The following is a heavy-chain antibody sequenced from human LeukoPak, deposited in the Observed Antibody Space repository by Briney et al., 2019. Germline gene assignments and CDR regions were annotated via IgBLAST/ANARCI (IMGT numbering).Heavy chain of an antibody. J-gene: IGHJ6*03. D-gene: IGHD3-3*01. CDR2: ISAYNGNT. CDR1: GYTFTSYG. Sequence: ASVKVSCKASGYTFTSYGISWVRQAPGQGLEWMGWISAYNGNTNYAQKLQGRVTMTTDTSTSTAYMELRSLRSDDTAVYYCARTVPRITIFGVAIRTYYMDVWGKGTTVTVSS. CDR3: ARTVPRITIFGVAIRTYYMDV. V-gene: IGHV1-18*01.